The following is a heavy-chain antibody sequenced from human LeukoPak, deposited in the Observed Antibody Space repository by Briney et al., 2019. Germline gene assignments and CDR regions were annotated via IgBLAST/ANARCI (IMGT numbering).Heavy chain of an antibody. J-gene: IGHJ5*02. V-gene: IGHV1-18*01. D-gene: IGHD3-10*01. CDR1: GYTFTSYG. CDR2: ISAYNGNT. CDR3: ARVDLWFGALSTNWFDP. Sequence: ASVKVSCKASGYTFTSYGISWVRQAPGQGLEWMGWISAYNGNTNYAQKLQGRVTMTTDTSTSTAYMELRSLRSDDTAVYYCARVDLWFGALSTNWFDPWGQGTLVTVSS.